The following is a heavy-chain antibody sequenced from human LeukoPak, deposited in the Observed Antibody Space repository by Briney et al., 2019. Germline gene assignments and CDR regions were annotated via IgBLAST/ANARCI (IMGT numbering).Heavy chain of an antibody. Sequence: GRSLRLSCAASGFTFRSYSMNWVRHAPGKGMEWISSISTSRSYIYSADSVKSRFTISRDNAKNSLYLQMNSLRAEDTAVYFCARSGYSSTWYLQNFELDYWGQGTLVTVSS. D-gene: IGHD2-2*01. CDR1: GFTFRSYS. J-gene: IGHJ4*02. CDR3: ARSGYSSTWYLQNFELDY. CDR2: ISTSRSYI. V-gene: IGHV3-21*01.